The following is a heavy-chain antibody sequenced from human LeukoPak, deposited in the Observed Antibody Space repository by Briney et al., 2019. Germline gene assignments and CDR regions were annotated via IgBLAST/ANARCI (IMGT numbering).Heavy chain of an antibody. CDR2: ISWNSGSI. V-gene: IGHV3-9*01. CDR1: GFTFDDYA. Sequence: GGSLRLSCAASGFTFDDYAMHWVRQAPGKGLEWVSGISWNSGSIGYADSVKGRFTISRDNAKNSLYLQMNSLRAEDTALYYCAKASYDSSGSYFDYWGQGTLVTVSS. D-gene: IGHD3-22*01. J-gene: IGHJ4*02. CDR3: AKASYDSSGSYFDY.